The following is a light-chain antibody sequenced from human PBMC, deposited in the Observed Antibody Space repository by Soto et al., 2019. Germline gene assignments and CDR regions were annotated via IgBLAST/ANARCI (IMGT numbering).Light chain of an antibody. V-gene: IGLV2-14*01. CDR1: SSDIGGYNY. CDR2: EVT. Sequence: QSALTQPASVSGSPGQSITISCTGTSSDIGGYNYVSWYQRHPGKVPKLIIYEVTSRPSGGSPRFSGSKSGNTASLTISGLQAEDEGDYFCSSYTISGTPVFGGGTKVTVL. CDR3: SSYTISGTPV. J-gene: IGLJ3*02.